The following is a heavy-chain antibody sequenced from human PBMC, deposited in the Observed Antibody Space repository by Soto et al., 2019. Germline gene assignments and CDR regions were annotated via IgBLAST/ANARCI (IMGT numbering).Heavy chain of an antibody. J-gene: IGHJ4*02. D-gene: IGHD3-10*01. V-gene: IGHV3-23*01. CDR1: GFTFSSYA. Sequence: EVQLLESGGGLVQPGGSLRLSCAASGFTFSSYAMSWVRQAPGKGLEWVSAISGSGGSTYYADSVKGRFTISRDNSKNTLYLQMNSLRAEDTAVYYCAKDRDGQRSRGYYFDYWGQGTLVTVSS. CDR2: ISGSGGST. CDR3: AKDRDGQRSRGYYFDY.